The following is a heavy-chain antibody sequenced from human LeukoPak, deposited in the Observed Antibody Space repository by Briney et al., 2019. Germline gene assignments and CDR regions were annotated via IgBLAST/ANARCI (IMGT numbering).Heavy chain of an antibody. J-gene: IGHJ4*02. V-gene: IGHV3-15*01. CDR1: GFTFSHAW. CDR2: IKSKTGGGTT. Sequence: GGSLRLSCAASGFTFSHAWMNWVRQAPGKGLEWVGRIKSKTGGGTTDYAAPVTGRFTISRDDSKNILYLQMKSLKIEDTAVYYCTTVLHNYDSSGYYWEKDYWGQGALVAVSS. D-gene: IGHD3-22*01. CDR3: TTVLHNYDSSGYYWEKDY.